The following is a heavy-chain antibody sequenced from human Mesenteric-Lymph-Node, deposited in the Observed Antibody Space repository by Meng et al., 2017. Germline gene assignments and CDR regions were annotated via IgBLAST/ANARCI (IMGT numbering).Heavy chain of an antibody. Sequence: GGSLRPSCVVSTLTFSSYNMNWVRKAPGKGLEWIAYVSNGGGITILYADSVKGRFTISRDAAKNSVFLQMNGLRAEDTAVYYCAKAGPLTNELDYWGQGTLVTVSS. CDR1: TLTFSSYN. CDR3: AKAGPLTNELDY. J-gene: IGHJ4*02. CDR2: VSNGGGITI. V-gene: IGHV3-48*03.